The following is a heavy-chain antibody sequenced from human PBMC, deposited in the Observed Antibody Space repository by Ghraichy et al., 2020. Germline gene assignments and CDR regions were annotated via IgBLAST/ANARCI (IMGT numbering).Heavy chain of an antibody. CDR3: ARIQFSRKSITMVY. D-gene: IGHD3-10*01. CDR1: GYTFTSYD. CDR2: MNPNSGNT. V-gene: IGHV1-8*01. Sequence: ASVKVSCKASGYTFTSYDINWVRQATGQGLEWMGWMNPNSGNTGYAQKFQGRVTMTRNTSISTAYMELSSLRSEDTAVYYCARIQFSRKSITMVYWGQGTLVTVSS. J-gene: IGHJ4*02.